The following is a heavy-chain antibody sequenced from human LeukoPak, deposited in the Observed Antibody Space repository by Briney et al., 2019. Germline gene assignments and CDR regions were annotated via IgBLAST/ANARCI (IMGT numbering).Heavy chain of an antibody. D-gene: IGHD4-11*01. Sequence: GGSLRLSCAASGFTFSDVWMSWVRQAPGKGLEWVANINQDGRGIYYVDSVKGRFSIPRDNTNNLLYLQMNSLRAEDTAMYFCARDSYRSLDYWGQGTLVTVSS. J-gene: IGHJ4*02. CDR1: GFTFSDVW. CDR2: INQDGRGI. CDR3: ARDSYRSLDY. V-gene: IGHV3-7*01.